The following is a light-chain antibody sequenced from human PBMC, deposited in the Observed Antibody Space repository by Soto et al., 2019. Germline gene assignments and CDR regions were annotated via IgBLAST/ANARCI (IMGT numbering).Light chain of an antibody. V-gene: IGLV1-40*01. CDR1: SSNIGAGYD. CDR2: GNN. CDR3: QSYDTSLSGSYV. Sequence: QPVLTQPPSVSGAPGQRVTISCSGSSSNIGAGYDVNWFQQLPGTAPKVLIHGNNNRPSGVPDRFSGSKSGTSASLAITGLQAEDEADYYCQSYDTSLSGSYVFGTGTKVTVL. J-gene: IGLJ1*01.